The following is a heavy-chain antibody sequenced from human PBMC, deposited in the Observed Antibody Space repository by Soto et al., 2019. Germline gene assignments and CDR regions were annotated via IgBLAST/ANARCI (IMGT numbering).Heavy chain of an antibody. CDR1: GFTVSSNY. Sequence: GGSLRLSCAASGFTVSSNYMSWVRQAPGKGLEWVSVIYSGGSTYYADSVKGRFTISRDNSKNTLYPQMNSLRAEDTAVYYCARGVVDTAMVRGFGYYYYYYMDVWGKGTTVTVSS. CDR3: ARGVVDTAMVRGFGYYYYYYMDV. D-gene: IGHD5-18*01. J-gene: IGHJ6*03. V-gene: IGHV3-66*01. CDR2: IYSGGST.